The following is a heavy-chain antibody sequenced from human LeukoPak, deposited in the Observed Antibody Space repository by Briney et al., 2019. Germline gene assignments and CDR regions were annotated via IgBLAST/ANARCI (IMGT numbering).Heavy chain of an antibody. V-gene: IGHV4-38-2*02. CDR3: ARVYCSSTSCYRVYFDY. J-gene: IGHJ4*02. CDR2: IYHSGST. CDR1: GGSITSYY. Sequence: PSETLSLTCTVSGGSITSYYWSWIRQPPGKGLEWFGSIYHSGSTYYNPSLKSRVTISVDTSKNQFSLKLSSVTAADTAVYYCARVYCSSTSCYRVYFDYWGQGTLVTVSS. D-gene: IGHD2-2*01.